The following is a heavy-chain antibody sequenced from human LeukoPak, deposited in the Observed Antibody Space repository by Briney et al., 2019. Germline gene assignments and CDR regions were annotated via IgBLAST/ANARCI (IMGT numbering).Heavy chain of an antibody. D-gene: IGHD6-19*01. J-gene: IGHJ5*02. Sequence: SVKLSCKASGGTFSSYAISWVRQAPGQGLEWMGGIIPIFGTANYAQKFQGRVTITADESTSTAYMELSSLRSEDTAVYYCARGRDSGWYDWFDPWGQGTLVTVSS. CDR2: IIPIFGTA. CDR1: GGTFSSYA. CDR3: ARGRDSGWYDWFDP. V-gene: IGHV1-69*01.